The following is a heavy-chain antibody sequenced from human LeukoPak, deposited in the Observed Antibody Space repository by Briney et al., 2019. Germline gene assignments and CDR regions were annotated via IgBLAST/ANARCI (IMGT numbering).Heavy chain of an antibody. CDR1: GGSISSSSFY. Sequence: ASETLSLTCTASGGSISSSSFYWGWIRQPPGKGLEWIGSIYYSGSTYYNPSLESRVIISLDTSKNQFSLKLRSVTAADTAVYYCASPDTAMVNGYWGQGTLVTVSS. D-gene: IGHD5-18*01. CDR2: IYYSGST. V-gene: IGHV4-39*01. J-gene: IGHJ4*02. CDR3: ASPDTAMVNGY.